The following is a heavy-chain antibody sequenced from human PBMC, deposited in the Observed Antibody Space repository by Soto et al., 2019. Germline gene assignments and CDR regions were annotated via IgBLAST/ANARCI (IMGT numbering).Heavy chain of an antibody. D-gene: IGHD2-2*01. J-gene: IGHJ3*02. Sequence: SVKVSCKASGYTFTSYYMHWVRQAPGQGLEWMGIINPSGGSTSYAQKFQGRVTMTRDTSTSTVYMELSSLRSEDTAVYYCARDLLPYCSSTSCRPSDAFDIWGQGTMVTGSS. CDR1: GYTFTSYY. CDR2: INPSGGST. CDR3: ARDLLPYCSSTSCRPSDAFDI. V-gene: IGHV1-46*01.